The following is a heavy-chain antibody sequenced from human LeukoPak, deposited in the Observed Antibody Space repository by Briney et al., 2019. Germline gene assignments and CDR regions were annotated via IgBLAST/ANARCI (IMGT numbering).Heavy chain of an antibody. V-gene: IGHV1-8*01. D-gene: IGHD3-3*01. CDR1: GYTFTSYD. J-gene: IGHJ6*02. CDR2: MNPNSGNT. CDR3: ARSPPKYYDFWSGYSLSPIYGMDV. Sequence: ASVKVSCKASGYTFTSYDINWVRQATGQGLEWMGWMNPNSGNTGYAQKFQGRVTMTRNTSISTAYMELSSLRSEDTAVYYCARSPPKYYDFWSGYSLSPIYGMDVWGQGTTVTVSS.